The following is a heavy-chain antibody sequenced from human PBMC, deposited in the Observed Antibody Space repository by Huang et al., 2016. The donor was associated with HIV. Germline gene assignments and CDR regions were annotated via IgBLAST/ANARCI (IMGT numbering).Heavy chain of an antibody. J-gene: IGHJ4*02. CDR3: AKGQRTETYDHESSGYWTLIDY. V-gene: IGHV3-30*18. CDR2: RSNDGSKK. D-gene: IGHD3-22*01. CDR1: GFTFSSHG. Sequence: QVQLVESGGGVVQPGRSLRLSCAVSGFTFSSHGLYWFRQDPGKGLVWVAVRSNDGSKKYYEDYVKGRFSISRDNSKKTVSLQMNSLRHEETAVYYCAKGQRTETYDHESSGYWTLIDYWGQGTLVTVSS.